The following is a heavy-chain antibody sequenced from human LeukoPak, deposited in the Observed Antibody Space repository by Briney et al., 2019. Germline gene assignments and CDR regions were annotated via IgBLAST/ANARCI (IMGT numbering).Heavy chain of an antibody. Sequence: SETLSLTCSVSGASINSHYWSWIRQPPGERLEWIGYVFNGGSTNYNPSLRSRVTMSLDTSRDQFFLRLSSVTAADTAIYYCATRPAGTTWYGVFDYWSQGTLVTVSS. D-gene: IGHD6-13*01. CDR2: VFNGGST. J-gene: IGHJ4*02. CDR1: GASINSHY. CDR3: ATRPAGTTWYGVFDY. V-gene: IGHV4-59*11.